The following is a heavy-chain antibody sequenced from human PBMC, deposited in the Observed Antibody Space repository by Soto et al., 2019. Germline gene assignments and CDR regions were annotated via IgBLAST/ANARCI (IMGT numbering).Heavy chain of an antibody. V-gene: IGHV3-64D*06. J-gene: IGHJ4*02. CDR2: ISSNGGNT. Sequence: GGSLRLSCSASGFTFNTFAMHWVRQTSGKGLEFVSAISSNGGNTYYADSVKGRFAISRDNSKNTLYLQMYSLRPEDAALYYCVKEGYMRSDWYGKFDCWGQGTLVTVYS. CDR1: GFTFNTFA. CDR3: VKEGYMRSDWYGKFDC. D-gene: IGHD6-19*01.